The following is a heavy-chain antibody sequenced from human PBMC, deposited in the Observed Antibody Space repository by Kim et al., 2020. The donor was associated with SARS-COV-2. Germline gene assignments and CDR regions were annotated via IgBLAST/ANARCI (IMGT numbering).Heavy chain of an antibody. CDR3: AREPLDY. CDR2: NAGNP. Sequence: NAGNPTYAQGFTGRFVFSLDTSVSTAYLQISSLKAEDTAVYYCAREPLDYWGQGTLVTVSS. J-gene: IGHJ4*02. V-gene: IGHV7-4-1*02.